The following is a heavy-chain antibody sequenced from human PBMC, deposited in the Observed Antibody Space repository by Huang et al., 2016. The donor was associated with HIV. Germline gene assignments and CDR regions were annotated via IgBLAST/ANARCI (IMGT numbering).Heavy chain of an antibody. CDR3: AHSTDASAATFYFDF. CDR2: SYSNGDG. CDR1: GFSLTTTGVG. Sequence: QITLRESGPALVKPTQTLTLTCTFSGFSLTTTGVGVGWIRQPPGQALEWLAFSYSNGDGRYSASLSSRLTITKDTAKYQVVLTMTNMDPVDTATDYCAHSTDASAATFYFDFWGQGTLVAVSS. V-gene: IGHV2-5*01. D-gene: IGHD6-25*01. J-gene: IGHJ4*02.